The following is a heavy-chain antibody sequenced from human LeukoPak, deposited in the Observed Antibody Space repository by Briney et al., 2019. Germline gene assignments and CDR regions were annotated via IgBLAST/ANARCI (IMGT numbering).Heavy chain of an antibody. Sequence: GRSLRLSCAASGFTFSGSAMHWVRQASGKGLEWVGRIRSKANSYATAYAASVKGRFTISRDDSKNTAYLQMNSLKTEDTAVYYCARRYSYGSFDYWGQGTLVTVSS. CDR2: IRSKANSYAT. CDR3: ARRYSYGSFDY. CDR1: GFTFSGSA. V-gene: IGHV3-73*01. D-gene: IGHD5-18*01. J-gene: IGHJ4*02.